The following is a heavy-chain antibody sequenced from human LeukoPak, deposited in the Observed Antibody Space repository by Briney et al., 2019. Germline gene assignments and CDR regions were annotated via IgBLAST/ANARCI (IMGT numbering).Heavy chain of an antibody. CDR3: ASGSGH. CDR2: ISRSGSAK. V-gene: IGHV3-48*02. Sequence: PGGSLRLSCAASGFTFSNYGLNWVRQAPGKGLEWVSHISRSGSAKYYADSVKGRFTISRDNAKNSLYLQMNSLRDEDTAVFYCASGSGHWGQGTLVTVSS. J-gene: IGHJ4*02. CDR1: GFTFSNYG. D-gene: IGHD2-2*03.